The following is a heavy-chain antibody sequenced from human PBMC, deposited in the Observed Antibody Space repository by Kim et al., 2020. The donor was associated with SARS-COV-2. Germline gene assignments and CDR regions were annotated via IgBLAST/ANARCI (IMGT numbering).Heavy chain of an antibody. V-gene: IGHV4-34*01. CDR3: AGSGRGYYYYYMDV. Sequence: NPSLKSRVTISGDTSKNQFSLKLSSVTAADTAVYYCAGSGRGYYYYYMDVWGKGTTVTVSS. D-gene: IGHD3-10*01. J-gene: IGHJ6*03.